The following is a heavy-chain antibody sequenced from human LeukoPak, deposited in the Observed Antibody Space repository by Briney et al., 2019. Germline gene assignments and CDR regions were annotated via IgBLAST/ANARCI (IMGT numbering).Heavy chain of an antibody. CDR3: AKAQLIVVVPAAIDY. Sequence: GGSLRLSCAASGFTFSSYGMHWVRQAPGKGLEWVAVISYDGSNKYYADSVKGRFTISRDNSKNTLYLQMNSLRAEDTAVYYCAKAQLIVVVPAAIDYWGQGTLVIVSS. CDR1: GFTFSSYG. J-gene: IGHJ4*02. CDR2: ISYDGSNK. D-gene: IGHD2-2*01. V-gene: IGHV3-30*18.